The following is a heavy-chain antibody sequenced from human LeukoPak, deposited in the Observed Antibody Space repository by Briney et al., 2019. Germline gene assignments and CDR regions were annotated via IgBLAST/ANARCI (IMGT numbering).Heavy chain of an antibody. J-gene: IGHJ4*02. Sequence: GGSLRLSCAASGFTLSSYWMHWVRQAPGKGLVWVSRINTDGSSTSYADSVKGRFTISRDNAKNTLYLQMNSLRAEDTAVYYCASGRGRGSYDYWGQGTLVTVSS. CDR3: ASGRGRGSYDY. V-gene: IGHV3-74*01. CDR1: GFTLSSYW. CDR2: INTDGSST. D-gene: IGHD1-26*01.